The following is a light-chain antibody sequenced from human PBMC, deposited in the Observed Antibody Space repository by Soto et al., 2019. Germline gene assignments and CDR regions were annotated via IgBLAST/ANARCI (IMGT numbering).Light chain of an antibody. Sequence: VLAQSPGSVSLSPGERATLSCRASQSVSSTYFAWYQQKPGQPPRLLISGTSNRATGIPDRFSGSGSGTDFTLTSSRLEPDDFADYCCQQVSKSPWTFGQGTKVDIK. CDR2: GTS. CDR3: QQVSKSPWT. J-gene: IGKJ1*01. V-gene: IGKV3-20*01. CDR1: QSVSSTY.